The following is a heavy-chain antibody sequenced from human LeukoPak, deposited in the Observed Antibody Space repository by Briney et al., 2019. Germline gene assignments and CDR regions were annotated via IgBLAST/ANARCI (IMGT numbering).Heavy chain of an antibody. CDR3: ARRRYSSSWPQLGYWYFDL. Sequence: SETLSLTCTVSGGSISSYYWSWIRQPPGKGLEWIGYIYYSGSTNYNPSLKSRVTISVDTSKNQFSLKLSSVTAADTAVYYCARRRYSSSWPQLGYWYFDLWGRGTLVTVSS. CDR2: IYYSGST. CDR1: GGSISSYY. V-gene: IGHV4-59*08. D-gene: IGHD6-13*01. J-gene: IGHJ2*01.